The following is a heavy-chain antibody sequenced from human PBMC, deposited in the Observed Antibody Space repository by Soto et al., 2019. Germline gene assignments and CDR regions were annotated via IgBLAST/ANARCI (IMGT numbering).Heavy chain of an antibody. CDR1: GYSIRGGYY. V-gene: IGHV4-38-2*02. CDR3: ARDDHIAEGFRRFFDV. D-gene: IGHD2-21*01. CDR2: INRTRTS. J-gene: IGHJ4*02. Sequence: SESLSLTCRVSGYSIRGGYYWAWMRRPPGKELEWIGSINRTRTSSSNPVIRSRATISVDTWKNQYSLTLTSMTAANTAVYCCARDDHIAEGFRRFFDVWGQGALVTVSS.